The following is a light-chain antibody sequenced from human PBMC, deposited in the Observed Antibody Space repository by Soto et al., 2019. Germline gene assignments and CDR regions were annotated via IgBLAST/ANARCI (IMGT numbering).Light chain of an antibody. V-gene: IGKV1-39*01. CDR1: QSISSY. J-gene: IGKJ1*01. CDR3: QQSYNTRT. Sequence: DIQMPQSPSTLSASVGDRVTITCRASQSISSYLNWYQQKPGTAPKLLIYTASTLQRGVPSRFSGSGSGTDFTLSISSLQPEDFATYYCQQSYNTRTFGQGTKVDVK. CDR2: TAS.